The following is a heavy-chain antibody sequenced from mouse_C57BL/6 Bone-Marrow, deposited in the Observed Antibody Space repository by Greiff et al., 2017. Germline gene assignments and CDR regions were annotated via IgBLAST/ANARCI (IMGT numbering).Heavy chain of an antibody. Sequence: EVKLQESGPGLVKPSQSLSLTCSVTGYSITSGYYWNWIRQFPGNKLEWMGYISYDGSNNYNPSLKNRISITRDTSKNQFFLKLNSVTTEDTATYYCARENYGSSVSYWYFDVWGTGTTVTVSS. CDR2: ISYDGSN. J-gene: IGHJ1*03. CDR3: ARENYGSSVSYWYFDV. CDR1: GYSITSGYY. V-gene: IGHV3-6*01. D-gene: IGHD1-1*01.